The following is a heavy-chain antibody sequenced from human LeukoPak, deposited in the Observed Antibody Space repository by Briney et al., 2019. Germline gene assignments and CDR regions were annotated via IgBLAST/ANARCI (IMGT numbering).Heavy chain of an antibody. Sequence: PSETLPLTCTVSGGSISSGDYYWNWIRQPPGKGLEWIGYIYYSGYTYYNPSLKSQITISIDTSKNQFSLKLNSVAAADTAVYYCAREGGHGKYYFDYWGQGTLVTVSS. J-gene: IGHJ4*02. CDR2: IYYSGYT. D-gene: IGHD3-16*01. CDR3: AREGGHGKYYFDY. CDR1: GGSISSGDYY. V-gene: IGHV4-30-4*01.